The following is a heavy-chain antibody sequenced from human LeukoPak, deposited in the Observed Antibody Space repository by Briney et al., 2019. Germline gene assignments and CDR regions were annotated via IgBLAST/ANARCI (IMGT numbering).Heavy chain of an antibody. J-gene: IGHJ4*02. CDR1: GGSISSGNW. Sequence: SETLSLTCAVSGGSISSGNWGSWVRQPPRKGLEWIGEIYHRGNTNYNPSLKSRVTISADKSKNQFSLKLSSVTAADTAVYYCARGGDYSLGVDYWGQGTLVTVSS. V-gene: IGHV4-4*02. CDR3: ARGGDYSLGVDY. D-gene: IGHD4-17*01. CDR2: IYHRGNT.